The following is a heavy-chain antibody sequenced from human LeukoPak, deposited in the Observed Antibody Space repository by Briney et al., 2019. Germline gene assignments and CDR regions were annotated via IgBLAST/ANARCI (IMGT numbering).Heavy chain of an antibody. CDR2: ISGSSDII. D-gene: IGHD3-22*01. V-gene: IGHV3-48*01. CDR3: ARGPTYYESSGQVPFDY. CDR1: GFTFNTYT. J-gene: IGHJ4*02. Sequence: PGGSLRLSCAASGFTFNTYTMNWVRQTPGKGLEWVSYISGSSDIIDYADSVRGRFAISRDNAKNSLYLQMNSLRAEDTAVYYCARGPTYYESSGQVPFDYWGQGTLVTVSS.